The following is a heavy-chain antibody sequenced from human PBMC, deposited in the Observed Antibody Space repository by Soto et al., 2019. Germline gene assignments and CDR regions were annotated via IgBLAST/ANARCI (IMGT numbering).Heavy chain of an antibody. D-gene: IGHD2-8*01. J-gene: IGHJ5*02. CDR3: ARDQGVGPTPIPFDP. CDR2: IYYSGST. CDR1: GGSISSGGYY. Sequence: QVQLQESGPGLVKPSQTLSLTCTVSGGSISSGGYYWSCIRQHPGKGLEWIGYIYYSGSTYYNPSLKSRVTISVDTSKNQFSRKLSSVTAADTAVYYCARDQGVGPTPIPFDPWGQGTLVTVSS. V-gene: IGHV4-31*03.